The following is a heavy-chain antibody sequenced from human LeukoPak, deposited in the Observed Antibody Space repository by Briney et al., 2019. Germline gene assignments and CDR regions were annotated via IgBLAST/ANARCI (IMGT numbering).Heavy chain of an antibody. D-gene: IGHD3-9*01. CDR1: GFTVSSNY. V-gene: IGHV3-66*01. CDR2: MYGAGST. Sequence: GGSLRLSCAASGFTVSSNYMTWVRQAPGKGLEWVSLMYGAGSTHYADSVRGRFTITRDNSKNTVYVQMNSLRAEDTAVYYCGASNLLPGYFSLNFWGQGTLVTVSS. CDR3: GASNLLPGYFSLNF. J-gene: IGHJ4*02.